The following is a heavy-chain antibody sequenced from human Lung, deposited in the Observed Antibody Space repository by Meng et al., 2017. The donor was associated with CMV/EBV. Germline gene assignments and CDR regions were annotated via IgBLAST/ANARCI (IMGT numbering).Heavy chain of an antibody. CDR3: ARAYGLVTGYSSGWSANWYFDL. D-gene: IGHD6-19*01. Sequence: GESLKISCAGSGFTFSSYDMHWVRQATGKSLEWVSGIGTAGDTYYPGSVKGRFTISRENAKNSLYLQMNSLRAGDTAVYYCARAYGLVTGYSSGWSANWYFDLWGRGTLVTVSS. V-gene: IGHV3-13*01. J-gene: IGHJ2*01. CDR2: IGTAGDT. CDR1: GFTFSSYD.